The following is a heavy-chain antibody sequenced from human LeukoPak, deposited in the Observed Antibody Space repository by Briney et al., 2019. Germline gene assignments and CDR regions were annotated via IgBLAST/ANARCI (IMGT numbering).Heavy chain of an antibody. Sequence: PSETLSLTCTVSGGSISSYYWSWIRQPPGKGLEWIGYIHYSGSTNYNPSLKSRVTISVDTSKNQFSLKLSSVTAADTAVYYCARDITYYYDSSGYYPGGNWFDPWGQGTLVTVSS. CDR3: ARDITYYYDSSGYYPGGNWFDP. J-gene: IGHJ5*02. D-gene: IGHD3-22*01. V-gene: IGHV4-59*01. CDR1: GGSISSYY. CDR2: IHYSGST.